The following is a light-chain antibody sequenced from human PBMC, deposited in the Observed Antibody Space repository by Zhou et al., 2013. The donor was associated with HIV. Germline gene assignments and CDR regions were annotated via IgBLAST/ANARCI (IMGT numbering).Light chain of an antibody. V-gene: IGKV3-20*01. CDR3: QQYNSSPPRNT. CDR2: GAS. Sequence: EIVLTQSPGTLSLSPGERATLSCRASQSVSSSYLAWYQQKPGQAPRLLIYGASSRATGIPDRFSGSGSGTDFTLTISRLEPEDFAVYYCQQYNSSPPRNTFGQGTKLEIK. CDR1: QSVSSSY. J-gene: IGKJ2*01.